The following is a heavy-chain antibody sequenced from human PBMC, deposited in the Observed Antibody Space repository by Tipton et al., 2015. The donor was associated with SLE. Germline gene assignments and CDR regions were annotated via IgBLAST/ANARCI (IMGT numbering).Heavy chain of an antibody. J-gene: IGHJ6*03. CDR2: IYYSGST. Sequence: TLSLTCTVSGDFSRTDYWSWIRQPPGKGLEWIGYIYYSGSTNYNPSLKSRVTISVDTSKNQFSLKLSSVTAADTAVYYCARGVAGYYFYCYMDVWGKGTTVTVSS. D-gene: IGHD6-19*01. CDR1: GDFSRTDY. V-gene: IGHV4-59*12. CDR3: ARGVAGYYFYCYMDV.